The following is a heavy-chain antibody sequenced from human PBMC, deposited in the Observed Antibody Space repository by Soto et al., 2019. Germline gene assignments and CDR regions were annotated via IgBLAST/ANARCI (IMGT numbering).Heavy chain of an antibody. CDR3: ARDGSVEWLVRYYFDY. V-gene: IGHV1-18*01. J-gene: IGHJ4*02. Sequence: QVQLVQSGAEVKKPGASVKVSCKASGYTFTSYGISWVLQAPGQGREWRGWISAYNGNTNYAQKLQGRVTMTTDTYTSTAYMELRSLRSDDTAVYYCARDGSVEWLVRYYFDYWGQGTLVTVSS. CDR2: ISAYNGNT. CDR1: GYTFTSYG. D-gene: IGHD6-19*01.